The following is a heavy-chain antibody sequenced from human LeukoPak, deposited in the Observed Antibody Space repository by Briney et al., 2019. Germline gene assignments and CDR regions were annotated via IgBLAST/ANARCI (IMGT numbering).Heavy chain of an antibody. J-gene: IGHJ4*02. D-gene: IGHD1-14*01. CDR2: ISYDGSNK. CDR3: AKDRTARGLDY. V-gene: IGHV3-30*18. CDR1: GFTFSSYG. Sequence: PGGSLRLSCAASGFTFSSYGMHWVRQAPGKGLEWVAVISYDGSNKYYADSVKGRFTISRDNSKNTLYLQMNSLRAEDTAVYYCAKDRTARGLDYWGQGTLVTVSS.